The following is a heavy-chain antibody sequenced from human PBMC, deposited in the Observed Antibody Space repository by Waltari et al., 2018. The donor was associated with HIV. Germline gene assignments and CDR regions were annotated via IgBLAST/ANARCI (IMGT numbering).Heavy chain of an antibody. CDR1: GDSMTSYY. CDR3: ARYGSGHRHFGY. J-gene: IGHJ4*02. D-gene: IGHD3-10*01. V-gene: IGHV4-59*01. CDR2: LYSSGRP. Sequence: QVQLQESGPGLLKPSETLSLTCSVSGDSMTSYYWAWIRQPPGKGLEWIGYLYSSGRPSYSPSLQSRLTISVATSKNQFSLRLTSVTAADTAVYYCARYGSGHRHFGYWGQGALVIVSS.